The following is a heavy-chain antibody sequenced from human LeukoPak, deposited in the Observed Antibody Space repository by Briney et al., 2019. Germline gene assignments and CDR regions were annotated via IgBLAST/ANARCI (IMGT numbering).Heavy chain of an antibody. CDR2: IWYDGSNK. V-gene: IGHV3-33*08. CDR1: GFAFSSYG. D-gene: IGHD6-19*01. Sequence: PGGSLRLSCVASGFAFSSYGMHWVRQAPGKGLEWVAVIWYDGSNKYYADSVKGRFTISRDNSKNTLYLQMNSLRAEDTAVYYCARAAQAVAGTNWFDPWGQGTLVTVSS. CDR3: ARAAQAVAGTNWFDP. J-gene: IGHJ5*02.